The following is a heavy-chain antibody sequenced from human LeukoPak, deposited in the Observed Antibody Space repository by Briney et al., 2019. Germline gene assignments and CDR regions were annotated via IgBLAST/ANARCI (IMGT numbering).Heavy chain of an antibody. CDR1: GFTFSDYY. Sequence: GGSLRLSCAASGFTFSDYYMSWIRQAPGKGLEWVSYISSSSSYTNYADSVKGRFTISRDNAKNSLYLQMNSLRAEDTAAYYCARGSSSASYLAYYWGQGTLVTVSS. CDR2: ISSSSSYT. V-gene: IGHV3-11*05. CDR3: ARGSSSASYLAYY. J-gene: IGHJ4*02.